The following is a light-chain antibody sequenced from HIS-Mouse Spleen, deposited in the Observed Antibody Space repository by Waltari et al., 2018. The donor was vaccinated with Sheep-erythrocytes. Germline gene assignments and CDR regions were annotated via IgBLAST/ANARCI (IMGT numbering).Light chain of an antibody. CDR3: QSYDSSNQV. CDR2: EDN. CDR1: SGSIASNY. J-gene: IGLJ3*02. V-gene: IGLV6-57*02. Sequence: NFMLTQPHSVSESPGKTVTISCTGSSGSIASNYVQWYQQRPGRAPTTVIYEDNQRPSGVPARFSGSIDSSSNSASLTISGLKTEDEADYYCQSYDSSNQVFGGGTKLTVL.